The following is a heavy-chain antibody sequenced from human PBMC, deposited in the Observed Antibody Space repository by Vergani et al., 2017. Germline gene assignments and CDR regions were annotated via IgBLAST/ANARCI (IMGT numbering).Heavy chain of an antibody. D-gene: IGHD6-19*01. CDR2: IDPSDSYT. J-gene: IGHJ4*02. V-gene: IGHV5-10-1*03. Sequence: EVQLVQSGAEVKKPGESLRISCKGSGYSFTSYWISWVRQMPGKGREWMGRIDPSDSYTNYSPSFQGHGTISADKSISTAYLQWSSLKASDTAMYYCASGPRLYSSGTDYWGQGTLVTVSS. CDR3: ASGPRLYSSGTDY. CDR1: GYSFTSYW.